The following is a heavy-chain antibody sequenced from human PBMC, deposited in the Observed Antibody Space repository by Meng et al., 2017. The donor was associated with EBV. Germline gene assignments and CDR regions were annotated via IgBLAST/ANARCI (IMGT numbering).Heavy chain of an antibody. J-gene: IGHJ4*02. D-gene: IGHD3-10*01. Sequence: QVKVVEAEAEGKKPGASVKVACKNSGGPFRNYASSWVRQAPGQGLEWLGGFLPTLGAPNYAQKFHGRVSITANESTSTHYMDLSSLRSEDTAVYYCASESGRGYTPDYWGQGTLVTVFS. CDR3: ASESGRGYTPDY. CDR2: FLPTLGAP. CDR1: GGPFRNYA. V-gene: IGHV1-69*01.